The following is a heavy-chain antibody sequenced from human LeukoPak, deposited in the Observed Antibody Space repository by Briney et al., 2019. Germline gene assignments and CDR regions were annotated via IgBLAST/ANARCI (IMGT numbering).Heavy chain of an antibody. V-gene: IGHV4-38-2*02. Sequence: SETLSLTCTVSGYSISSGYYWGWIRQLPGKGLEWIGSIYHSGSTYYNPSLKSRVTISVDTSKNQFSLKLSSVTAADTAVYYCARIRFLEWLSPDCFDYWGQGTLVTVSS. CDR1: GYSISSGYY. D-gene: IGHD3-3*01. J-gene: IGHJ4*02. CDR3: ARIRFLEWLSPDCFDY. CDR2: IYHSGST.